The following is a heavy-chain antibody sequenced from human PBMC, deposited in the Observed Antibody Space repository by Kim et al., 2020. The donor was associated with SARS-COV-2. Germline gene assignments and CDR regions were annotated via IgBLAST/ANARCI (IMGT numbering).Heavy chain of an antibody. CDR3: ARSGYCSSTSCSPSYY. D-gene: IGHD2-2*01. J-gene: IGHJ4*02. Sequence: SDTLSLTCTVSGGSISSGGYYWSWIRQHPGKGLEWIGYIYYSGSTYYNPSLKSRVTISVDTSKNQFSLKLSSVTAADTAVYYCARSGYCSSTSCSPSYYWGQGTLVTVSS. CDR2: IYYSGST. CDR1: GGSISSGGYY. V-gene: IGHV4-31*03.